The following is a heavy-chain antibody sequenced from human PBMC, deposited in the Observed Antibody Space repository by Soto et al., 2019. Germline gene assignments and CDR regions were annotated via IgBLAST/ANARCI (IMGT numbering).Heavy chain of an antibody. CDR3: ARDCEAAGWFDT. J-gene: IGHJ5*02. Sequence: SVKVSCKASGYTFTNYYMHWVRQAPGQGLEWMGIINPSGGSTSYAQKFQGRVTMTRDTSTNTIYMELSSLRSEDAAVYYCARDCEAAGWFDTWGQGTLLTVSS. CDR1: GYTFTNYY. CDR2: INPSGGST. D-gene: IGHD6-13*01. V-gene: IGHV1-46*01.